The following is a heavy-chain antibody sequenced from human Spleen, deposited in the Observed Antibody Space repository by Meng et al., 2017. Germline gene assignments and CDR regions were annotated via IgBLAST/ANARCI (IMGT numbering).Heavy chain of an antibody. CDR1: GGTSTWCG. Sequence: EELRHGLAVLLRPLEPPSRACASSGGTSTWCGWIRDRQAPGKELVGVGESSHSRSTNYTPSLKSRVTISVYTSKHQFNLKLSSVTAADTAVYYCTRGGGILSRITLDYWGQGTLVTVSS. CDR3: TRGGGILSRITLDY. V-gene: IGHV4-34*01. D-gene: IGHD5/OR15-5a*01. CDR2: SSHSRST. J-gene: IGHJ4*02.